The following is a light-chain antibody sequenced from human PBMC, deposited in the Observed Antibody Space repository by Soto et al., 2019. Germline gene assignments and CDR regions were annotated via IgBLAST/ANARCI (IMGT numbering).Light chain of an antibody. Sequence: DIQMTQSPSSLSASVGDRVTITCRASQRISTYLNWYQQKPGKAPKFLIYDASNLQSGAPSRFSGGGSGTDFTLTISSLQPEDFATYYCQQSYGTPRTFGQGTEVEIK. CDR2: DAS. J-gene: IGKJ1*01. CDR1: QRISTY. V-gene: IGKV1-39*01. CDR3: QQSYGTPRT.